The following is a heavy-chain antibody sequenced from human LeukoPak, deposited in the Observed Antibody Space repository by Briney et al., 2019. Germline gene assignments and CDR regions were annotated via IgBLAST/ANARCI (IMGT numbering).Heavy chain of an antibody. CDR2: IGVGGTT. J-gene: IGHJ4*02. CDR3: AKTQGYYDC. CDR1: GFTFSSYG. D-gene: IGHD3-22*01. V-gene: IGHV3-23*01. Sequence: EGSLRLSCAASGFTFSSYGMNWVRQAPGKGLEWVSGIGVGGTTYYADSVKGRFIISRDTSKNTLYLQMNSLRAEDTAVYYCAKTQGYYDCWGQGTLVTVSS.